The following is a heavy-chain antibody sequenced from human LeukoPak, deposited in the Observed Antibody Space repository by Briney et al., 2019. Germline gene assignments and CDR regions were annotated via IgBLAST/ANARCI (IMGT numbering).Heavy chain of an antibody. CDR3: ARLSSGLDY. D-gene: IGHD3-22*01. CDR1: GYSFTSYG. CDR2: ISAYNGNT. J-gene: IGHJ4*02. Sequence: GESLKISCKGSGYSFTSYGISWVRQAPGQGLEWMGWISAYNGNTNYAQKLQGRVTMTTDTSTSTAYMELRSLRSDDTAVYYCARLSSGLDYWGRGTLVTVSS. V-gene: IGHV1-18*01.